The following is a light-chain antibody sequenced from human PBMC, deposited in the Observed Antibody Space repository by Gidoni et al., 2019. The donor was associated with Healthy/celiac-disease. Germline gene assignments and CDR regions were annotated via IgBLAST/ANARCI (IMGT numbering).Light chain of an antibody. J-gene: IGLJ3*02. CDR2: SSN. CDR1: SYNIGSNT. V-gene: IGLV1-44*01. Sequence: QSLLTPPPSASGTPGQMVTISCSGSSYNIGSNTVNSYQQRPGTAPKLLTYSSNQRPAGVPERFSGSKSGTSASLAISGLQSEEEADYYCAAWDDSLNGCVFGGGTKLTVL. CDR3: AAWDDSLNGCV.